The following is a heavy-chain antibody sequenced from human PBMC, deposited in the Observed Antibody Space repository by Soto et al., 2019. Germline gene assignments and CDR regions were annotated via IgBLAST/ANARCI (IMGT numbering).Heavy chain of an antibody. V-gene: IGHV3-53*01. Sequence: GGSLRLSCAASGFTVSSNYMSWVRQAPGKGLEWVSVIYSGGSTYYADSVKGRFTISRDNSKNTLYLQMNSLRAEDTAVYYCARDHYDSSGYYYHDAFDIWGQGTMVTVSS. CDR1: GFTVSSNY. CDR2: IYSGGST. CDR3: ARDHYDSSGYYYHDAFDI. D-gene: IGHD3-22*01. J-gene: IGHJ3*02.